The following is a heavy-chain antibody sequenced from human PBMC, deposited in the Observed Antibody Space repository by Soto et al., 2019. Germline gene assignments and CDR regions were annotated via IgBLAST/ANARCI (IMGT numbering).Heavy chain of an antibody. J-gene: IGHJ6*02. D-gene: IGHD4-17*01. Sequence: SETLSLTCAVYGGSFSGYYWSWIRQPPGKGLEWIGEINHSGSTNYNPSLKSRVTISVDTSKNQFSLKLSSVTAADTAVYYCARGDSDYGGNPRYYGMDVWGQGTTVTVSS. CDR3: ARGDSDYGGNPRYYGMDV. V-gene: IGHV4-34*01. CDR2: INHSGST. CDR1: GGSFSGYY.